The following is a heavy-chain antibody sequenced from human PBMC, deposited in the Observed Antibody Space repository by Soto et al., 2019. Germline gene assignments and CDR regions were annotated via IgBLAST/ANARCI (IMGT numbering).Heavy chain of an antibody. CDR1: GYRLTSCY. CDR2: IHPTSATT. D-gene: IGHD3-16*02. Sequence: ASVEVCCKESGYRLTSCYSRWVRHATGHGPEWLGIIHPTSATTRHAQKRHGRVTLTRDTSTSKVYMQLTGLRSEDSAVYYCAREWTNTTVIGGVTYRYYHGMDVWGQGTTVTDSS. V-gene: IGHV1-46*01. J-gene: IGHJ6*02. CDR3: AREWTNTTVIGGVTYRYYHGMDV.